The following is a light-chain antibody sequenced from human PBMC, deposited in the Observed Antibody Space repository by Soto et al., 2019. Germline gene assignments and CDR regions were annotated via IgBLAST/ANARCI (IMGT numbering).Light chain of an antibody. CDR1: QSVSSY. CDR3: QQRSNWPRT. J-gene: IGKJ1*01. Sequence: FTQTPAKLSFSSGGRDTLSSRASQSVSSYLAWYQQKRGQAPRLLIYDASKRATGIPARFSGSGSGTDFTLTISSLEPEDFAVYYCQQRSNWPRTFGQGTKVDI. CDR2: DAS. V-gene: IGKV3-11*01.